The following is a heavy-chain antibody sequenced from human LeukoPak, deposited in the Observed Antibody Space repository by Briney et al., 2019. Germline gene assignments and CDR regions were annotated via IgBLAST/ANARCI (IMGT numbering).Heavy chain of an antibody. V-gene: IGHV4-39*01. D-gene: IGHD4-11*01. CDR3: ARMTTVITRIY. CDR2: IYYSGTT. Sequence: PSETLSLTCTVSGGSISSSSYFWGWIRQPPGKGMEWIGNIYYSGTTYYSPSLKSRITMSIDTSKNQFPQRVSFVTAADTAVYYCARMTTVITRIYWGQGTLVTVSS. CDR1: GGSISSSSYF. J-gene: IGHJ4*02.